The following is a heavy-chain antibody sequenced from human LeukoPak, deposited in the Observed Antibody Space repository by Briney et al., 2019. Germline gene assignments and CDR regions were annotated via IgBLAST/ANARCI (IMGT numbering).Heavy chain of an antibody. D-gene: IGHD3-10*01. CDR3: ARANYCLDY. CDR2: ITPDGSET. J-gene: IGHJ4*02. CDR1: GFTFSSYW. Sequence: GGSLRLSCKASGFTFSSYWMSWVRQAPGQGLEWVAYITPDGSETYYVHSVKGRFTITRDTAKNSVYLQLNSLRAEDTAVYYCARANYCLDYWGQGTLVTVSS. V-gene: IGHV3-7*01.